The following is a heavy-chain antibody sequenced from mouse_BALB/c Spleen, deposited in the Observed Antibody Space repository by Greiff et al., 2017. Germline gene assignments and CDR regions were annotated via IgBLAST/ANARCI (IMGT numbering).Heavy chain of an antibody. CDR3: ARRVDGYADY. CDR1: GYAFSSYW. J-gene: IGHJ2*01. Sequence: QVQLKQSGAELVRPGSSVKISCKASGYAFSSYWMNWVKQRPGQGLEWIGQIYPGDGDTNYNGKFKGKATLTADKSSSTAYMQLSSLTSEDSAVYFCARRVDGYADYWGQGTTLTVSS. CDR2: IYPGDGDT. V-gene: IGHV1-80*01. D-gene: IGHD2-3*01.